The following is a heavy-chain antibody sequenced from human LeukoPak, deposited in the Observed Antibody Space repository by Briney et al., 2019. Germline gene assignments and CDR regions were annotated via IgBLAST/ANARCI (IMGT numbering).Heavy chain of an antibody. V-gene: IGHV1-69*13. D-gene: IGHD3-3*01. Sequence: GASVKVSCKASGGTFSSYAISWVRQAPGQGLEWMGGIIPIFGTANYAQKFQGRVTITADESTSTAYMELSSLRSEDTAVYYCAREYLGGHDFWSGYSDYWGQGNLVTISS. J-gene: IGHJ4*02. CDR1: GGTFSSYA. CDR2: IIPIFGTA. CDR3: AREYLGGHDFWSGYSDY.